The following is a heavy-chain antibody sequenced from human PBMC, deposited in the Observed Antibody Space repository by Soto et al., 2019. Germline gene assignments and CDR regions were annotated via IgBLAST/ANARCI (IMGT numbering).Heavy chain of an antibody. CDR2: IFPLTDIP. CDR3: ARGPLVVLTHFES. V-gene: IGHV1-69*02. Sequence: QVQLVQSGTEVKKPGSSVKVSCKASGGTFRNYPINWVRQAPGQGLEWMGSIFPLTDIPDYAQNFQARLTISADKSTSTAYMELSSLTSDETAMYFCARGPLVVLTHFESWGQGTLVTVSS. CDR1: GGTFRNYP. J-gene: IGHJ4*02.